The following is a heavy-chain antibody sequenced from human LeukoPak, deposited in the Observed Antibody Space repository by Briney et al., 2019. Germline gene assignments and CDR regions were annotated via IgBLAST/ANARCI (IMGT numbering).Heavy chain of an antibody. D-gene: IGHD3-10*02. CDR1: GFTFSTYS. Sequence: GGSLRLSCAASGFTFSTYSMNWVRQAPGKGLQWVARINGGGGGTYYPDSVQGRFTISRDSSKNTVFLQMDSLRGEDTAVYYCAKDDAVSGGYLDYWGQGTLVTVSS. CDR2: INGGGGGT. J-gene: IGHJ4*02. V-gene: IGHV3-23*01. CDR3: AKDDAVSGGYLDY.